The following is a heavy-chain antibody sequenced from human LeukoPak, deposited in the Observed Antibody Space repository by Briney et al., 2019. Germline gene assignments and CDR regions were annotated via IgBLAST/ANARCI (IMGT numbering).Heavy chain of an antibody. CDR1: GYTFTGYY. Sequence: ASVKVSCKASGYTFTGYYMHWVRQAPGQGLEWMGWINPNSGGTNYAQKFQGRVTMTRDTSISTAYMELSRLRPDDTAVYYCARDPLYNWNYLAIWGQGTMVTVSS. CDR3: ARDPLYNWNYLAI. CDR2: INPNSGGT. V-gene: IGHV1-2*02. D-gene: IGHD1-7*01. J-gene: IGHJ3*02.